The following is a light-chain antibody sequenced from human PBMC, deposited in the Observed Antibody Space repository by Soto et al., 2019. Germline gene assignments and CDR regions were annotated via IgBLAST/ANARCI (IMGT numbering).Light chain of an antibody. CDR2: AAS. Sequence: IQLTQSPSSLSASVGDRVTIACRASQGISSYLAWYQQKPGKAPQLLIYAASTLQSGVPSRFSGSGSGTDFTLTISSLQPDDFVTYYCQQLKSSPFTFGPGTKVDIK. CDR3: QQLKSSPFT. J-gene: IGKJ3*01. V-gene: IGKV1-9*01. CDR1: QGISSY.